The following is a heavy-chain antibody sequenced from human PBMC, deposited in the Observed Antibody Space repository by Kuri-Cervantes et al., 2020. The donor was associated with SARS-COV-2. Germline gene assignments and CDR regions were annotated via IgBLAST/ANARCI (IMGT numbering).Heavy chain of an antibody. D-gene: IGHD6-13*01. V-gene: IGHV3-7*01. J-gene: IGHJ6*03. CDR2: IKQDGSEK. Sequence: GGSLRLSCAASGFTFNTYWMTWVRQAPGKGLGSVANIKQDGSEKYYVDSVKGRFTISRDNAKNSLYLQMNSLRAEDTAVYYCARDCSSPYKYYYYYYMDVWGKGTTVTVSS. CDR3: ARDCSSPYKYYYYYYMDV. CDR1: GFTFNTYW.